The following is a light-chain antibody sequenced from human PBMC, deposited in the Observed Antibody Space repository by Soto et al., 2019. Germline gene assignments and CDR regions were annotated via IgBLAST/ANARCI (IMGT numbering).Light chain of an antibody. J-gene: IGKJ2*01. V-gene: IGKV3-15*01. CDR3: QQYNIWPYT. CDR2: GAT. Sequence: DIVMTQSPATLSVSPGERATLSCRASQSLNTKLAWYQQKPGQAPRLLISGATARAPGIPARFSGSGSGTEFTLTIRRLQSEDFAVYFCQQYNIWPYTFGQGTKVEIK. CDR1: QSLNTK.